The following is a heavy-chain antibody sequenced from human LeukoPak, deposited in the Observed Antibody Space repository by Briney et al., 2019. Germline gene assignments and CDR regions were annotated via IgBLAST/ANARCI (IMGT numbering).Heavy chain of an antibody. D-gene: IGHD3-22*01. V-gene: IGHV4-34*01. CDR3: AWLPGPYYYDSSGYYGNDY. Sequence: SGTLSLTCAVYGGSFSGYYWSWIRQPPGKGLEWIGEINHSGSTNYNPSLKSRVTISVDTSKNQFSLKLSSVTAADTAVYYCAWLPGPYYYDSSGYYGNDYWGQGTLVTVSS. CDR1: GGSFSGYY. CDR2: INHSGST. J-gene: IGHJ4*02.